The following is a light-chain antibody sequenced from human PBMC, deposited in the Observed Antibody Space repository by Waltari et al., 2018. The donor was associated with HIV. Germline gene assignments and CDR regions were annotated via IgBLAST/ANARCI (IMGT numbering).Light chain of an antibody. Sequence: IEMIQSLLSLSVAPGEQDSIPCRSNQSLLHKNEYNYLDWYLQKPGQSPQLLIYLASKRASGVPNRVSGSGSGTDFTLKINRVEAEDVGVYYCMQALEMWTFGQGTKVEIK. CDR1: QSLLHKNEYNY. J-gene: IGKJ1*01. CDR2: LAS. CDR3: MQALEMWT. V-gene: IGKV2-28*01.